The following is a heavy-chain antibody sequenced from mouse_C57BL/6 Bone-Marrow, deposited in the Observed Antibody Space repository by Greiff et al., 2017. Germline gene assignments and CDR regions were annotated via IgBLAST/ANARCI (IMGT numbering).Heavy chain of an antibody. J-gene: IGHJ3*01. D-gene: IGHD1-1*01. Sequence: VKLMESGAELVRPGASVKLSCKASGYTFTDYYINWVKQRPGQGLEWIARLYPGSGNTYYNEKFKGKATLTAEKSSSTAYMQLSSLTSEDSAVYFCARTLYYYGSSSWFAYWGQGTLVTVSA. V-gene: IGHV1-76*01. CDR3: ARTLYYYGSSSWFAY. CDR2: LYPGSGNT. CDR1: GYTFTDYY.